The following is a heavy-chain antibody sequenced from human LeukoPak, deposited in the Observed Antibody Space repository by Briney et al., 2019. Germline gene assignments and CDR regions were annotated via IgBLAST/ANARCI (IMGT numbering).Heavy chain of an antibody. D-gene: IGHD3-3*01. CDR2: INHRGST. CDR1: GGSFSGYY. V-gene: IGHV4-34*01. Sequence: SETLSLTCAVYGGSFSGYYWSWIRQPPGKGLEWIGEINHRGSTNYNPSLNSRVTISVETSKNQFSLKLTSVTAADTAVYLCAKGWSGTYPFDSWGRGTLVTVSS. CDR3: AKGWSGTYPFDS. J-gene: IGHJ4*02.